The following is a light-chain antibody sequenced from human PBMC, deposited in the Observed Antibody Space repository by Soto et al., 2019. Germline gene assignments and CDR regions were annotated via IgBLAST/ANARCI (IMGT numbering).Light chain of an antibody. CDR3: QQYNNWPPT. CDR1: QSVRSI. Sequence: EIVMAQSPAGVSVSQGERASLSCRASQSVRSILGWYQQKPGQAPRLLIYHVSTTATGIPARFSGSGSGTEFTLTISSLQSEDFAVYYCQQYNNWPPTFGQGTRVEIK. J-gene: IGKJ5*01. CDR2: HVS. V-gene: IGKV3-15*01.